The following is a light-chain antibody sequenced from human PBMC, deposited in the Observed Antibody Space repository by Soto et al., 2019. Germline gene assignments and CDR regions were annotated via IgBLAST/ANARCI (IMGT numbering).Light chain of an antibody. V-gene: IGKV3-20*01. CDR3: QQYGDSHPYT. J-gene: IGKJ2*01. CDR2: GVS. Sequence: EIVLTQSPGTLSLSPGERATLSCRASQSVRSNYLAWYQQKPGQAPRLLIYGVSARATGIPDRFSVSGSGTDVTLTISRLEPEDFAVFYCQQYGDSHPYTFGQGTKVEIK. CDR1: QSVRSNY.